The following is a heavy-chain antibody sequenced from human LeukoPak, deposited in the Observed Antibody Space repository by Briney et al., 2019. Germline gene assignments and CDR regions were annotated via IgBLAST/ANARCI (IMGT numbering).Heavy chain of an antibody. CDR3: ARERDYDFWSGYYGYFDY. CDR2: INHSGST. Sequence: PSETLSLTCAVYGGSFSGYYWSWIRQPPGKGLEWIGEINHSGSTNYNPSLKSRVTISVDTSKNQFSLKLSSVTAADTAVYYCARERDYDFWSGYYGYFDYWGQGTLVTVSS. CDR1: GGSFSGYY. J-gene: IGHJ4*02. D-gene: IGHD3-3*01. V-gene: IGHV4-34*01.